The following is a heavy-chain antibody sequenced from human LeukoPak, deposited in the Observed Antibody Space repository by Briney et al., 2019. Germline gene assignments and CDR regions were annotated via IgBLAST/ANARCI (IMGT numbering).Heavy chain of an antibody. D-gene: IGHD3-10*01. J-gene: IGHJ4*02. CDR2: ISGNGVST. CDR3: AKVPVGLWFSFYFDY. Sequence: GGSLRLSCAASGFAFSTYAMSWVRQAPGKGLEWVSAISGNGVSTYYADSVKGRFIISRDNSENTVSLQMNSLRAEDTAVYYCAKVPVGLWFSFYFDYWGQGTLVTVSS. CDR1: GFAFSTYA. V-gene: IGHV3-23*01.